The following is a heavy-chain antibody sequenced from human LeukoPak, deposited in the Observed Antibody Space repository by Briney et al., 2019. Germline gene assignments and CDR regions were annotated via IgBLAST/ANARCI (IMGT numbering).Heavy chain of an antibody. V-gene: IGHV5-51*01. D-gene: IGHD3-22*01. J-gene: IGHJ4*02. CDR3: ARTDSSGFRFDS. CDR2: IYPGDSHT. Sequence: GESLKISCKGSGYSFTTYWIGWVRQMPGKSLEWMGTIYPGDSHTRYSPSFQGQVTISADKSITTTYLQWSSLEASDTAMYYCARTDSSGFRFDSWGQGTLVTVSS. CDR1: GYSFTTYW.